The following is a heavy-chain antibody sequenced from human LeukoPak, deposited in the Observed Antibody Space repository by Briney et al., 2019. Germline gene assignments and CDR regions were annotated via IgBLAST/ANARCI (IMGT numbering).Heavy chain of an antibody. CDR1: GGSFGRYA. CDR2: IVPILGTA. V-gene: IGHV1-69*13. Sequence: SVTVSCKAPGGSFGRYAVSWVRQAPGQGLEWKGGIVPILGTANYAQKFQGRVTITADDSTGTAYMELTSLRSADTAVYYCARSQGYSYGSSYWGQGTLVTVSS. J-gene: IGHJ4*02. CDR3: ARSQGYSYGSSY. D-gene: IGHD5-18*01.